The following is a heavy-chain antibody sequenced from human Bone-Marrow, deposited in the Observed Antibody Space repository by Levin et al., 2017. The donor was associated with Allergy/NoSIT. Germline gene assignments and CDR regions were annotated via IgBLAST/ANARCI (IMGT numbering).Heavy chain of an antibody. D-gene: IGHD2-2*01. CDR1: GGSISSTNYY. CDR2: FYHGGSI. Sequence: SQTLSLTCTVSGGSISSTNYYWGWIRQPPGKGLEWIGSFYHGGSIFYNPSLKSRVTISVDTSKNQLSLKVSSVTAADTAVYYCARHCRRLSTICSETYFDYWGQGTLVTVSS. J-gene: IGHJ4*02. V-gene: IGHV4-39*01. CDR3: ARHCRRLSTICSETYFDY.